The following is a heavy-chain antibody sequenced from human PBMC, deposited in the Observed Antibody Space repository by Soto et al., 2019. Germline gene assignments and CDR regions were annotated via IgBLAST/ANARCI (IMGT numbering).Heavy chain of an antibody. CDR3: ARRTAMAKGFDP. Sequence: QVQLQQWGAGLLKPSETLSLTCAVYGGSFSGYYWSWIRQPPGKGLEWIGEINHSGSTNYNPSLKSRVTISVDTSKNQFSLKLSSVTAADTAVYYCARRTAMAKGFDPWGQGTLVTVSS. V-gene: IGHV4-34*01. CDR1: GGSFSGYY. CDR2: INHSGST. D-gene: IGHD5-18*01. J-gene: IGHJ5*02.